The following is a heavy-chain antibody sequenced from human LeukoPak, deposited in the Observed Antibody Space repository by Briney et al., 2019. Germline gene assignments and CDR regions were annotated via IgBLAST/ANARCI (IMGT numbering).Heavy chain of an antibody. D-gene: IGHD3-22*01. CDR1: GFTFSSYA. V-gene: IGHV3-23*01. CDR2: ISGSGAYT. Sequence: GGSLRLSCAASGFTFSSYAMSWVRQAPGKGLEWVSTISGSGAYTYYADSVKGRFTISRDISKNTVYLQMTSLRAEDTALYYCATKTVGNYPYDYWGQGTLVTV. J-gene: IGHJ4*02. CDR3: ATKTVGNYPYDY.